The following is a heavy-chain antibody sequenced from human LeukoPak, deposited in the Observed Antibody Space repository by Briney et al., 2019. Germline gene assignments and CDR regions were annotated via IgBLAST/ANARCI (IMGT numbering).Heavy chain of an antibody. J-gene: IGHJ4*02. CDR2: FDPEDGET. CDR1: GYTLTELS. V-gene: IGHV1-24*01. D-gene: IGHD6-13*01. CDR3: ATSSQQLVAFDY. Sequence: ASVKVSCKVSGYTLTELSMHWVRQAPGKGLEWMGGFDPEDGETIYAQKFQGRVTMTEDTSTDTAYMELSSPRSEDTAVYYCATSSQQLVAFDYWGQGTLVTVSS.